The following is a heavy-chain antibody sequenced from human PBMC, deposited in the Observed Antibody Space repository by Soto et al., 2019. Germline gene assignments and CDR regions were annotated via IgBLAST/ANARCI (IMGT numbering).Heavy chain of an antibody. D-gene: IGHD3-16*01. V-gene: IGHV4-31*03. CDR2: IYYSGST. Sequence: SETLSLTCTVSGGSISSGDYYWSWIRQHPGKGLEWIGYIYYSGSTYYNPSLKSRVTISVDTSKNQFSLKLSSVTAADTAVYYCAGWGRGSRRGFAPWGQGTLVTVP. CDR3: AGWGRGSRRGFAP. J-gene: IGHJ5*02. CDR1: GGSISSGDYY.